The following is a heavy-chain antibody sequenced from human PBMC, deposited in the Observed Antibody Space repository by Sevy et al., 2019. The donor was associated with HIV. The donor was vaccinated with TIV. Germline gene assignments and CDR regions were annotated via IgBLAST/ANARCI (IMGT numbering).Heavy chain of an antibody. CDR2: IWYDRSNK. J-gene: IGHJ6*03. D-gene: IGHD6-13*01. V-gene: IGHV3-33*06. CDR3: AKVEAAAGWGFYYYYYMDV. CDR1: GFTFSSYG. Sequence: GGSLRLSCAASGFTFSSYGMHRVRQAPCKGLEWVAVIWYDRSNKFYADSVKGRFTISRDNSKNTLYLQMNSLRAEDTAVYYCAKVEAAAGWGFYYYYYMDVWGKGTTVTVSS.